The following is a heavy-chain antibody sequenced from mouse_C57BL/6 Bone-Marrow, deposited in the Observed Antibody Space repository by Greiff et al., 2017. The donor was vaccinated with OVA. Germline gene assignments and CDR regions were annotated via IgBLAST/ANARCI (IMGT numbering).Heavy chain of an antibody. Sequence: QVQLKQSGAELARPGASVKMSCKASGYTFTSYTMHWVKQRPGQGLEWIGYINPSSGYTKYNQKFKDKATLTADKSSSTAYMQLSSLTSEDAAVYYCARTYENYAMDYWGQGTSVTVSS. CDR1: GYTFTSYT. CDR2: INPSSGYT. D-gene: IGHD2-3*01. V-gene: IGHV1-4*01. J-gene: IGHJ4*01. CDR3: ARTYENYAMDY.